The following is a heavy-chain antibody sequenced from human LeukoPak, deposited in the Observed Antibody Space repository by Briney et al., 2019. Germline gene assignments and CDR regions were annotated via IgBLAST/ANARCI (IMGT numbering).Heavy chain of an antibody. CDR1: GGSISGGGYY. V-gene: IGHV4-31*03. Sequence: SETLSLTCTVSGGSISGGGYYWSWIRQHPGKGLEWIGYIYYSGSTYYNPSLKSRVTISVDTSKNQFSLKLSSVTAADTAVYYCARDVAVGSFCYFDYWGQGTLVTVSS. CDR3: ARDVAVGSFCYFDY. J-gene: IGHJ4*02. CDR2: IYYSGST. D-gene: IGHD1-26*01.